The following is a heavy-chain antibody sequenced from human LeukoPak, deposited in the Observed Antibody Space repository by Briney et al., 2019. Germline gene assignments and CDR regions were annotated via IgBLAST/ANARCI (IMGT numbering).Heavy chain of an antibody. J-gene: IGHJ6*03. D-gene: IGHD2-2*01. Sequence: SSETLSLTCTVSGGSISSHYWSWIRQPPGKGLEWIGYIYYSGSTNYNPSLKSRVTISVDTSKKQFSLKLSSVTAADTAVYYCAREGNTVVPAAIPPSHFDYMDVWGKGTTVTVSS. CDR1: GGSISSHY. CDR3: AREGNTVVPAAIPPSHFDYMDV. CDR2: IYYSGST. V-gene: IGHV4-59*11.